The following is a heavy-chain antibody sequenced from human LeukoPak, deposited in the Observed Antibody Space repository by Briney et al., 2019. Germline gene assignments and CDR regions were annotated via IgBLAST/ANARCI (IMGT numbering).Heavy chain of an antibody. CDR1: GYSISSNYY. J-gene: IGHJ5*02. V-gene: IGHV4-38-2*01. Sequence: SETLSLTCGVSGYSISSNYYWGWIRQPPGTGLEWIGSFYHSGNTYYNPSLKSRVTISVDTSKNQFSLKLNSVTAADTAVYYCARGRYSRPPYKWFDPWGQGTPVTVSS. CDR3: ARGRYSRPPYKWFDP. D-gene: IGHD4-11*01. CDR2: FYHSGNT.